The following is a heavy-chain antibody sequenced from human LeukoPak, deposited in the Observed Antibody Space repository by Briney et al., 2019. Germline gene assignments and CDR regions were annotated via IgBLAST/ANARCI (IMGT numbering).Heavy chain of an antibody. J-gene: IGHJ4*02. CDR2: ISYDGSNK. CDR1: GFTFSSYA. Sequence: GRSLRLSCAASGFTFSSYAMHWVRQAPGKGLEWVAVISYDGSNKYYADSVKGRFTISRDNSKNTLYLQMNSLRAEDTAVYYCARLKGEGSEDEDFDYWGQGTLVTVSS. V-gene: IGHV3-30-3*01. CDR3: ARLKGEGSEDEDFDY.